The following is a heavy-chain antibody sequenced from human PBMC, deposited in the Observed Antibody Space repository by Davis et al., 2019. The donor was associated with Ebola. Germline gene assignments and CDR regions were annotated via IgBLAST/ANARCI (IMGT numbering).Heavy chain of an antibody. CDR3: ARVLVVVAATFDYYYYGMDV. J-gene: IGHJ6*02. D-gene: IGHD2-15*01. CDR1: GFTFSSYA. V-gene: IGHV3-23*01. CDR2: ISGSGGST. Sequence: GGSLRLSCAASGFTFSSYAMSWVRQAPGKGLEWVSAISGSGGSTYYADSVKGRFTISRDNSKNTLYLQMNSLSAEDTAVYYCARVLVVVAATFDYYYYGMDVWGQGTTVTVSS.